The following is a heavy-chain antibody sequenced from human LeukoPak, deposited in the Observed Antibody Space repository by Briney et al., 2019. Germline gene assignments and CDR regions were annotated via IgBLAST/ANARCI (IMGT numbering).Heavy chain of an antibody. D-gene: IGHD3-10*01. J-gene: IGHJ4*02. CDR3: AADYTSRSYRFDH. CDR1: GASISSGDYS. CDR2: IYHSGST. Sequence: PSQTLSLTGAVSGASISSGDYSWSWIRQPPGKGLEWIGYIYHSGSTTYNPSLKSRLTTSLDRSKNQISLKLNSVTAADTAVYYCAADYTSRSYRFDHWGQGTLVTVSS. V-gene: IGHV4-30-2*01.